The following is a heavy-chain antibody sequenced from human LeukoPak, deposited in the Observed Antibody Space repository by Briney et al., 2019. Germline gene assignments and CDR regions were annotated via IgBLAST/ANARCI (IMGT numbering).Heavy chain of an antibody. Sequence: GGSLRLSCAASGFPFSTYAMNWVRQAPGKGLEWVSAVTGSGANSYYADSVKGRFSVSRDNSKNTVYLQMSSLRAEDTALYYCAKSDYGYYFDAWGQGTTVIVSS. CDR1: GFPFSTYA. CDR3: AKSDYGYYFDA. D-gene: IGHD4-17*01. V-gene: IGHV3-23*01. CDR2: VTGSGANS. J-gene: IGHJ6*02.